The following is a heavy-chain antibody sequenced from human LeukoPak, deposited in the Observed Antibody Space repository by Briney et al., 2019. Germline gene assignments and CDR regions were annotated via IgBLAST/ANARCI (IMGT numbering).Heavy chain of an antibody. D-gene: IGHD3-22*01. CDR3: ARVGSKDYYDSSGYYYGAFDI. CDR2: IYTSGNT. V-gene: IGHV4-61*02. CDR1: GGSISSGSYY. Sequence: SETLSLTCTVSGGSISSGSYYWSWIRQPAGKGLEWIGRIYTSGNTNYNPSLKSRVTISVDASKNQFSLKLSSVTAADTAVYYCARVGSKDYYDSSGYYYGAFDIWGQGTMVTVSS. J-gene: IGHJ3*02.